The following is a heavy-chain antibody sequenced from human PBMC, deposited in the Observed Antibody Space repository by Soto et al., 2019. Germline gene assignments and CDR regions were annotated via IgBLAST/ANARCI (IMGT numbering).Heavy chain of an antibody. Sequence: GGSLRLSCAASGFTFSSYGMHWVRQAPGKGLEWVAVIWYDGSNKYYADSVKGRFTISRDNSKNTLYLQMNSLRAEDTAVYYCASGITIFGVDYWGQGTLVTVSS. J-gene: IGHJ4*02. D-gene: IGHD3-3*01. V-gene: IGHV3-33*01. CDR1: GFTFSSYG. CDR2: IWYDGSNK. CDR3: ASGITIFGVDY.